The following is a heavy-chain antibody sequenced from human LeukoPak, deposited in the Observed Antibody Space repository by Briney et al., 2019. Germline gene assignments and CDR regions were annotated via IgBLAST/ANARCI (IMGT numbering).Heavy chain of an antibody. CDR2: INHSGST. CDR3: ARGKYYYDSSGSKRGSYFDY. D-gene: IGHD3-22*01. J-gene: IGHJ4*02. Sequence: NASETLSLTCAVYGGSFSGYYWSWIRQPPGKGLEWIGEINHSGSTNYNPSLKSRVTISVDTSKNQFSLKLSSVTAADTAVYYCARGKYYYDSSGSKRGSYFDYWGQGTLVTVSS. V-gene: IGHV4-34*01. CDR1: GGSFSGYY.